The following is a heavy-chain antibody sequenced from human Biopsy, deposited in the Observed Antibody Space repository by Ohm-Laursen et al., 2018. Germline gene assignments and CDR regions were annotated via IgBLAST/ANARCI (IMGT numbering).Heavy chain of an antibody. CDR2: ISYTGYT. J-gene: IGHJ1*01. Sequence: TLSLTCTVSGGSFTGHYWSWIRQPPGKGLEWIGHISYTGYTSYNASLKSRVTISVDTSRNHSSLRLTSLAAADTAVYYCARGSNEYGGLYFPHWGQGTLVTVSS. CDR3: ARGSNEYGGLYFPH. V-gene: IGHV4-59*11. CDR1: GGSFTGHY. D-gene: IGHD4-17*01.